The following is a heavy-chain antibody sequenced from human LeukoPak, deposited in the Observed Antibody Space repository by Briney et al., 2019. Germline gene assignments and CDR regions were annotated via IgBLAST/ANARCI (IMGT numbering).Heavy chain of an antibody. CDR1: GFIFSNYS. J-gene: IGHJ4*02. V-gene: IGHV3-21*01. Sequence: GALRLSCAASGFIFSNYSMNWVRQAPGKGLEWVSSISSSSSYIYYADSVKGRFTISRDNAKNSLYLQMNSLRAEDTAVYYCAREALSGYSDYWGQGTLVTVSS. CDR2: ISSSSSYI. CDR3: AREALSGYSDY. D-gene: IGHD5-12*01.